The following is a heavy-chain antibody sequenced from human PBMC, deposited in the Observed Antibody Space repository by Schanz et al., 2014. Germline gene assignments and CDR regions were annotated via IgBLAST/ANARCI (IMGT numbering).Heavy chain of an antibody. V-gene: IGHV3-48*01. CDR1: GFNFSSYS. Sequence: EVKMVESGGGLVKPGGSLRLSCAASGFNFSSYSLNWVRQAPGKGLEWVSYISGSSRTIYYADSMKGRFTVSRDNAENALYLQMNSLRAEDTGLYFCARGGSGSHYRLDYWGQGTLVTVSS. CDR3: ARGGSGSHYRLDY. J-gene: IGHJ4*02. D-gene: IGHD1-26*01. CDR2: ISGSSRTI.